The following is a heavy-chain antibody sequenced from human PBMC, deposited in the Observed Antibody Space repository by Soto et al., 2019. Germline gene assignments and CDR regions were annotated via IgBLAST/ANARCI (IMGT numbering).Heavy chain of an antibody. V-gene: IGHV1-69*13. Sequence: GASVKVSCKASGGTFSSHAISWVRQAPGQGLEWMGGIIPIFGTANYAQKFQGRVTITADESTSTAYMELSSLRSEDTAVYYCARVGSSVGWFFDYWGQGTLVTVSS. J-gene: IGHJ4*02. D-gene: IGHD6-19*01. CDR3: ARVGSSVGWFFDY. CDR1: GGTFSSHA. CDR2: IIPIFGTA.